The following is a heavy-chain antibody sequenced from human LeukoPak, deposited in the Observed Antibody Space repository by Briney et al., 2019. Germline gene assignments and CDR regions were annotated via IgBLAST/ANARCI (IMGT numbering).Heavy chain of an antibody. J-gene: IGHJ4*02. Sequence: GGSLRLSCAASGFTFSSYGMHWGRQAPGKVLEWVAFIRYDGSNKYYADSVKGRFTISRDNSKNTLYLQMNSLRAEDTAVYYCARDYGGSSPFDYWGQGTLVAVSS. V-gene: IGHV3-30*02. CDR2: IRYDGSNK. CDR3: ARDYGGSSPFDY. D-gene: IGHD4-23*01. CDR1: GFTFSSYG.